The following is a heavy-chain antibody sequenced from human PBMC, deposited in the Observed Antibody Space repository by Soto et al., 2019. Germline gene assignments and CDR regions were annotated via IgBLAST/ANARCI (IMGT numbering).Heavy chain of an antibody. J-gene: IGHJ6*02. CDR2: ISAYNGNT. V-gene: IGHV1-18*01. D-gene: IGHD3-10*01. CDR3: ARSLGYYGSGSYYTAPLYYYGMDV. CDR1: GYTFTSYG. Sequence: GASVKVSCKASGYTFTSYGISWVRQAPGQGXEWMGWISAYNGNTNYAQKLQGRVTMTTDTSTSTAYMELRSLRSDDTAVYYCARSLGYYGSGSYYTAPLYYYGMDVWGQGTTVTVSS.